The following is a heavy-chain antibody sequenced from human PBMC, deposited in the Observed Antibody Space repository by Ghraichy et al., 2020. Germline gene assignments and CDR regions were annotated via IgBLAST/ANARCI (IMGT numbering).Heavy chain of an antibody. D-gene: IGHD3-3*01. V-gene: IGHV3-30-3*01. Sequence: GSLRLSCAASGFTFSSYAMHWVRQAPGKGLEWVAVISYDGSNKYYADSVKGRFTISRDNSKNTLYLQMNSLRAEDTAVYYCARDGDRDYYDFWSGYYIRGYYYYYGMDVWGQGTTVTVSS. J-gene: IGHJ6*02. CDR2: ISYDGSNK. CDR1: GFTFSSYA. CDR3: ARDGDRDYYDFWSGYYIRGYYYYYGMDV.